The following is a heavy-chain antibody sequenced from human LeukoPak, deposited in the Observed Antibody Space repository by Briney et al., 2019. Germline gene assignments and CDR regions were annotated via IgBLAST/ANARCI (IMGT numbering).Heavy chain of an antibody. V-gene: IGHV4-34*01. CDR3: ATLAVVDNWFDP. Sequence: SETLSLTCAVYGGSFSGYYWSWIRQPPGKGLEWIGEINHSGSINYNPSLKSRVTISVDTSKNQFSLKLSSVTAADTAVYYCATLAVVDNWFDPWGQGTLVTVSS. D-gene: IGHD6-19*01. CDR2: INHSGSI. J-gene: IGHJ5*02. CDR1: GGSFSGYY.